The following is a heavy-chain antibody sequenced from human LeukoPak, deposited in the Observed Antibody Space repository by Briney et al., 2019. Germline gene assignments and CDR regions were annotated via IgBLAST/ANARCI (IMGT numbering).Heavy chain of an antibody. V-gene: IGHV4-59*01. Sequence: SETLSLTCTVSGGSISSYYWSWIRQPPGKGLEWIGYIYYSGSTNYNPSLKSRVTISVDTSKNQFSLKLSSVTAADTAVYYCARVSDGDIPKYFDYWGQGTLVTVSS. J-gene: IGHJ4*02. D-gene: IGHD4-17*01. CDR2: IYYSGST. CDR3: ARVSDGDIPKYFDY. CDR1: GGSISSYY.